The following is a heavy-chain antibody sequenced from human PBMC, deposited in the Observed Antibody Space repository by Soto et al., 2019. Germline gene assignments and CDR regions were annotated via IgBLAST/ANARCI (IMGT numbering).Heavy chain of an antibody. CDR1: GYTFNTFG. Sequence: ASVKVSCKASGYTFNTFGITWVRQAPGQGLEWMGCISAYSGDTNYAQKLQGRITMTTDTSTTTAYMELRSLRSDDTAVYYCARDAPRYFDWLHLKYYFDYWGQGTLVTVSS. V-gene: IGHV1-18*01. J-gene: IGHJ4*02. D-gene: IGHD3-9*01. CDR3: ARDAPRYFDWLHLKYYFDY. CDR2: ISAYSGDT.